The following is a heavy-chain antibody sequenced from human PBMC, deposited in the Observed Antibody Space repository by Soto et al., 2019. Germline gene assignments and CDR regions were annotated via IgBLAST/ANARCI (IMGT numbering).Heavy chain of an antibody. D-gene: IGHD3-10*01. Sequence: PSETLSLTCAVSGGSISSGGYSWSWIRQPPGKGLEWIGYIYHSGSTYYNPSLKSRVTISVDRSKNQFSLKLSSVTAADTAVYYCARGSGSRPYYYYGMDVWGQGPRSPSP. J-gene: IGHJ6*02. V-gene: IGHV4-30-2*01. CDR1: GGSISSGGYS. CDR3: ARGSGSRPYYYYGMDV. CDR2: IYHSGST.